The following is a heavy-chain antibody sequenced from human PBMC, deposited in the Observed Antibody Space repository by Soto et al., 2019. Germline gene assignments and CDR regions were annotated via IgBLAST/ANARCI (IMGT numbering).Heavy chain of an antibody. Sequence: SETLSLTCTVSSAPVSSSTYTWGWIRQPPGKGLEWIGSIYYSGSTYYNPSLNSRVTVSVDTSKNQFSLKLSSVTAADTAVYYCARLYGLDAFDFWGQGTMVTVSS. V-gene: IGHV4-39*01. J-gene: IGHJ3*01. CDR2: IYYSGST. CDR1: SAPVSSSTYT. CDR3: ARLYGLDAFDF. D-gene: IGHD3-16*02.